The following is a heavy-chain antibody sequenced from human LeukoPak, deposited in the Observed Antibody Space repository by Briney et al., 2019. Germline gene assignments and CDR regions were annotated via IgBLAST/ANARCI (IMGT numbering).Heavy chain of an antibody. J-gene: IGHJ4*02. Sequence: SETLSLTCAAYGGSFSGYYWSWIRQPPGKGLEWIGEINHSGSTNYNPSLKSRVTISVDTSKNQFSLKLSSVTAADTAVYYCASEVGPRSYWGQGTLVTVSS. CDR2: INHSGST. CDR3: ASEVGPRSY. D-gene: IGHD1-26*01. CDR1: GGSFSGYY. V-gene: IGHV4-34*01.